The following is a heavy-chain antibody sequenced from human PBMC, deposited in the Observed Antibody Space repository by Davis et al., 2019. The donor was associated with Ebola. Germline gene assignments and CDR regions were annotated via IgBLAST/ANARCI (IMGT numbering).Heavy chain of an antibody. CDR1: GYTFTSYG. V-gene: IGHV1-18*01. CDR3: ARGRRIAVAGTDY. D-gene: IGHD6-19*01. CDR2: ISAYSGNT. J-gene: IGHJ4*02. Sequence: ASVKVSCKASGYTFTSYGISWVRQAPGQGLEWMGWISAYSGNTNYAQKLQGRVTMTRNTSISTAYMELSSLRSEDTAVYYCARGRRIAVAGTDYWGQGTLVTVSS.